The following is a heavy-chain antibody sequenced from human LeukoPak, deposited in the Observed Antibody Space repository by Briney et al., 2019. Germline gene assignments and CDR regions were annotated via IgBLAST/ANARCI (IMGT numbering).Heavy chain of an antibody. D-gene: IGHD5-18*01. CDR3: ARHDRAIGGSY. CDR2: IYYSGST. V-gene: IGHV4-39*01. CDR1: GGSISSSSYY. J-gene: IGHJ4*02. Sequence: SETLSLTCTVSGGSISSSSYYCGWIRQPPGKGLEWIGNIYYSGSTYYNPSLKSRVTISVDTSKNQFSLKLSSVTAADTALYYCARHDRAIGGSYWGQGPLVTVSS.